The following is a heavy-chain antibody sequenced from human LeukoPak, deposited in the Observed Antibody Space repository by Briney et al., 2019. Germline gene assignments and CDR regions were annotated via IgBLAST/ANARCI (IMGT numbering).Heavy chain of an antibody. D-gene: IGHD3-10*01. V-gene: IGHV1-46*01. CDR2: INLSAGAT. Sequence: ASVKVSCKASGYTFTTYYMHWLRQAPGQGLEWMGIINLSAGATTYAQKFQGRVTMTRDMSTSTVYMELGSLRSADTAVYYCVRDMVHSGYFEYWGQGTLVTVSS. J-gene: IGHJ1*01. CDR1: GYTFTTYY. CDR3: VRDMVHSGYFEY.